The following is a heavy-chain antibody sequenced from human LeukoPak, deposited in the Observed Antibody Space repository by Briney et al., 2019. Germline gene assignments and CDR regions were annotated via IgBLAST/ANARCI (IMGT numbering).Heavy chain of an antibody. Sequence: ASVKVSFKASGGTFSIYAISWVRQAPGQGLEWMGGIIPIFGTANYAQKFQGRVTITADESTSTAYMELSSLSSEDTAVYYCARFAGLARLEYWGQGTLVTVSS. J-gene: IGHJ4*02. V-gene: IGHV1-69*13. CDR2: IIPIFGTA. CDR1: GGTFSIYA. D-gene: IGHD6-6*01. CDR3: ARFAGLARLEY.